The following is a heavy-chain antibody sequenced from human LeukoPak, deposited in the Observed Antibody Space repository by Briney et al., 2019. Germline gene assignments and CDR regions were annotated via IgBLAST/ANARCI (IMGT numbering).Heavy chain of an antibody. Sequence: ASVKVSCKASGGTFSSYAINWVRQATGQGLEWMGWMNPNSGNTGYAQKFQGRVTMTRNTSISTAYMELSSLRSEDTAVYYCARGGHCSGGSCYSGWYYYYGMDVWGQGTTVTVPS. D-gene: IGHD2-15*01. J-gene: IGHJ6*02. CDR1: GGTFSSYA. CDR3: ARGGHCSGGSCYSGWYYYYGMDV. V-gene: IGHV1-8*02. CDR2: MNPNSGNT.